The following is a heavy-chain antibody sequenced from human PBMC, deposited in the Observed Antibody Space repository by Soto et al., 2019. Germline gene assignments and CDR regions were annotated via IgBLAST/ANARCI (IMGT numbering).Heavy chain of an antibody. CDR3: ARHPYYYGSGSYYNPFDY. D-gene: IGHD3-10*01. CDR2: IYYSGST. J-gene: IGHJ4*02. CDR1: GGSISSGCYY. V-gene: IGHV4-39*01. Sequence: PSETLSLTCTVSGGSISSGCYYWSWIRQHPGKGLEWIGYIYYSGSTYYNPSLKSRVTISVDTSKNQFSLKLSSVTAADTAVYYCARHPYYYGSGSYYNPFDYWGQGTLVTVSS.